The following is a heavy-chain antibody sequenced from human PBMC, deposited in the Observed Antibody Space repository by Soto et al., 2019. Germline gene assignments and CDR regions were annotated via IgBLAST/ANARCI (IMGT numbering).Heavy chain of an antibody. Sequence: WGSLRLSCAASGYTFSSYAMSWVRQVPGKGLEGVSSISGSGGSTYYADSVKGRFAISRDNSKNTLYLQMNSLIAEDTAVYYCANRQGATNPGGSSYFIAYYFDYWGQGTLVTVSS. D-gene: IGHD1-26*01. V-gene: IGHV3-23*01. CDR3: ANRQGATNPGGSSYFIAYYFDY. J-gene: IGHJ4*02. CDR1: GYTFSSYA. CDR2: ISGSGGST.